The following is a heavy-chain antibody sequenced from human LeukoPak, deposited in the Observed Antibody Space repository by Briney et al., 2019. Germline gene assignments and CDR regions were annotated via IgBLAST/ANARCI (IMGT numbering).Heavy chain of an antibody. CDR3: ARDWTVITMVRGVSSPDY. J-gene: IGHJ4*02. V-gene: IGHV3-30-3*01. CDR2: ISYDGSNK. Sequence: PGGSLRLSCAASGFTFSSYAMHWVRQAPGKGLEWVAVISYDGSNKYYADSVKGRFTISRDNSKNTLYLQMNSLRAEDTAVYYCARDWTVITMVRGVSSPDYWGQGTLVTVSS. CDR1: GFTFSSYA. D-gene: IGHD3-10*01.